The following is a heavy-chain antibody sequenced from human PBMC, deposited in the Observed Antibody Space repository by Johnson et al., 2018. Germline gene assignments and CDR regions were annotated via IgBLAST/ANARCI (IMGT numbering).Heavy chain of an antibody. CDR1: GFTFDDYA. J-gene: IGHJ3*02. CDR3: AKEMFHAFDI. V-gene: IGHV3-9*01. CDR2: IRWNSGSI. Sequence: VQLVQSGGGLVQPGRSLRLSCAASGFTFDDYAMHWVRQAPGKGLEWVSGIRWNSGSIGYADSVKGRFTISRDNAKNSLYLQMNSLRAEDTALYYCAKEMFHAFDIWGQGTMVTVSS. D-gene: IGHD3-10*02.